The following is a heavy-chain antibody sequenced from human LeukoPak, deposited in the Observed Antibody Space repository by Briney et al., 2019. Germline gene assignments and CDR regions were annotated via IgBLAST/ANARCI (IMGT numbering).Heavy chain of an antibody. CDR3: ARDRSPAPIPPLRKKSNWFEH. CDR2: IKQDGSEK. Sequence: PGGSLRLSCAASGFTFSSYWMSWVRQAPGKGLEWVANIKQDGSEKYYVDSVKGRFTISRDNAKNSLYLQMNSLRAEDTAVYYCARDRSPAPIPPLRKKSNWFEHWGQGTLVTVSS. D-gene: IGHD2-21*01. V-gene: IGHV3-7*01. J-gene: IGHJ5*02. CDR1: GFTFSSYW.